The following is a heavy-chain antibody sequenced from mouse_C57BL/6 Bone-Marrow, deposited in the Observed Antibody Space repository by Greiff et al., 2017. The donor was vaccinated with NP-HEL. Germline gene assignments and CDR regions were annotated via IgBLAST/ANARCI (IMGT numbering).Heavy chain of an antibody. V-gene: IGHV1-69*01. J-gene: IGHJ1*03. CDR2: IDPSDSYT. Sequence: VQLQQPGAELVMPGASVKLSCKASGYTFTSYWMHWVKQRPGQGLEWIGEIDPSDSYTNYNQKFKGKSTLTVDKSSSTAYMQLSSLTSEDSAVYYCARKGRYWYFDVWGTGTTVTVSS. CDR3: ARKGRYWYFDV. CDR1: GYTFTSYW.